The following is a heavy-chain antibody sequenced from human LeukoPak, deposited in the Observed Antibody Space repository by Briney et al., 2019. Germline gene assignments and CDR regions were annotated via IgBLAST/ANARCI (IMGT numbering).Heavy chain of an antibody. CDR1: GFTFSSYW. CDR3: ARELSTGFDY. CDR2: INSDGSST. Sequence: GGSLRLSCAASGFTFSSYWTHWVRQAPGKGLVWVSHINSDGSSTYYADSVKGRFTISRDNAKNTLYLQMNSLRAEDTAVYYCARELSTGFDYWGLGILVTVSS. J-gene: IGHJ4*02. D-gene: IGHD5/OR15-5a*01. V-gene: IGHV3-74*01.